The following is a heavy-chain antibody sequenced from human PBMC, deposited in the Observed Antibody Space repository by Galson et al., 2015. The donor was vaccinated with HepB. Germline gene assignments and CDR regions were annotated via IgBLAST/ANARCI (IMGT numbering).Heavy chain of an antibody. V-gene: IGHV3-30-3*01. CDR1: GFTFSSYA. Sequence: SLRLSCAASGFTFSSYAMHWVRQAPGKGLEWVAVISYDGSNKYYADSVKGRFTISRDNSKNTLYLQMNSLRAEDTAVYYCASPHPRWATRGYFDYWGQGTLVTVSS. CDR2: ISYDGSNK. CDR3: ASPHPRWATRGYFDY. J-gene: IGHJ4*02. D-gene: IGHD1-26*01.